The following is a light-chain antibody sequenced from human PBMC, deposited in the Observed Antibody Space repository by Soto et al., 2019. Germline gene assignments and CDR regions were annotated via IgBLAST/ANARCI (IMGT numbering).Light chain of an antibody. V-gene: IGLV2-14*01. CDR1: SSDVGGYNY. Sequence: QSALTQPASVSGSPGQSITISCTGTSSDVGGYNYVSWYQQHPGNAPKFMIYDVSNRPSGVSTRFSGSKSGNTASLTISGLQAEDEADYYCNSYTTSNTRQIVFGTGTQLTVL. J-gene: IGLJ1*01. CDR2: DVS. CDR3: NSYTTSNTRQIV.